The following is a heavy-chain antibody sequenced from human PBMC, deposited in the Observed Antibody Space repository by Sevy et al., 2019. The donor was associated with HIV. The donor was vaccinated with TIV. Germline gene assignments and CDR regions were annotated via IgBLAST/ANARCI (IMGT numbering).Heavy chain of an antibody. CDR2: IRRKAYGGTT. CDR3: TRVEGAADWGMDV. D-gene: IGHD1-26*01. V-gene: IGHV3-49*04. Sequence: GGSLRLSCRASGFTFDDYTMSWVRQAPGKGLEWVAFIRRKAYGGTTEYAASVKGRFTISRDESKSIAYLQMNSLKTEDTAVYYCTRVEGAADWGMDVWGQWTTATVSS. CDR1: GFTFDDYT. J-gene: IGHJ6*02.